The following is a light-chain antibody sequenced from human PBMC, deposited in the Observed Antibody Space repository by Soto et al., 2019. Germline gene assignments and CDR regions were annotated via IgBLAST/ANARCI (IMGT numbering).Light chain of an antibody. CDR3: QQIFGTRYS. CDR2: ATS. J-gene: IGKJ2*03. CDR1: QSIGIY. V-gene: IGKV1-39*01. Sequence: DIQMTQSPSSLSASVGDRVTITCRASQSIGIYLSWYQQRPGKAPKPLIYATSTLLSGVPSRFSGSGSGTDFTLTITSLQPEDFATYYCQQIFGTRYSFGQGTKLEIK.